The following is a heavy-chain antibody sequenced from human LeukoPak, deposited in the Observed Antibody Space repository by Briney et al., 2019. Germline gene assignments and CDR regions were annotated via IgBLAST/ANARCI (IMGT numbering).Heavy chain of an antibody. D-gene: IGHD3-22*01. CDR2: ISYDGSNK. J-gene: IGHJ4*02. CDR1: GFTFSSYG. CDR3: ARGMSYYYDSSGSYFDY. V-gene: IGHV3-30*03. Sequence: GRSLRLSCAASGFTFSSYGMHWVRQAPGKGLEWVAVISYDGSNKYYADSVKGRFTISRDNSKITLYLQMNSLRAEDTAVYYCARGMSYYYDSSGSYFDYWGQGTLVTVSS.